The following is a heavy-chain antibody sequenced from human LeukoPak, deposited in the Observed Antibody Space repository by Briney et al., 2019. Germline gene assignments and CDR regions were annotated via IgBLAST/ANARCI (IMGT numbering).Heavy chain of an antibody. Sequence: EASVKVSCKASGGTFSSYAISWVRQAPGQGLEWMGGIIPIFGTANYAQKFQGRVTITADESTSTAYMELSSLRSEDTAVYYCARDRTRRWLQQDGFDIWGQGTMVTVSS. J-gene: IGHJ3*02. CDR1: GGTFSSYA. CDR2: IIPIFGTA. CDR3: ARDRTRRWLQQDGFDI. D-gene: IGHD5-24*01. V-gene: IGHV1-69*13.